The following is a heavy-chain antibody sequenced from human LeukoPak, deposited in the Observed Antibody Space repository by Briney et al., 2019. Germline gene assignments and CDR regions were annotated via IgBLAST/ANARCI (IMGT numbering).Heavy chain of an antibody. V-gene: IGHV1-3*01. CDR2: INAGNGNT. Sequence: ASVKVSCKASGYTFTTYAMHWVRQAPGQRLEWMGWINAGNGNTKYSQKFQARVTITRDTSASIAYMELSSLRSEDTAVYYCARDPIGSRWSYYFDYWGQGTLVTVSS. CDR3: ARDPIGSRWSYYFDY. CDR1: GYTFTTYA. J-gene: IGHJ4*02. D-gene: IGHD6-13*01.